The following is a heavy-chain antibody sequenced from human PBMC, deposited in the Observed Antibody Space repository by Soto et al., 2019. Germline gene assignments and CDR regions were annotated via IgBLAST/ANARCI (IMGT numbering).Heavy chain of an antibody. D-gene: IGHD3-3*02. J-gene: IGHJ4*02. CDR1: GFTVSSNY. CDR2: IYTGGST. V-gene: IGHV3-53*04. Sequence: GGSLRLSCAASGFTVSSNYMTWVRQAPGKGLEWVSVIYTGGSTYYADSVKGRFTISRHNSKNTLYLQMDSLRAEDTAVYYCERGISPLFDYRGQGILVIVSS. CDR3: ERGISPLFDY.